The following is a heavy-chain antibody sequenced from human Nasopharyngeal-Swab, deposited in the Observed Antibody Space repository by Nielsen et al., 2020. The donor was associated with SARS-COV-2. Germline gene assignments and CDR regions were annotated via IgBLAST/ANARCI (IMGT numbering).Heavy chain of an antibody. D-gene: IGHD3-22*01. V-gene: IGHV3-48*01. CDR3: ARGGQGTYYYDSSGYYGEYYFDY. Sequence: GESLKISCAASGIIFSDYSMNWVRQAPGKGLEWVSHISSSSSTIYYADSVKGRFTITRDNAKNSLYLQMDSLRAEDTAVYYCARGGQGTYYYDSSGYYGEYYFDYWGQGTLVTVSS. CDR1: GIIFSDYS. J-gene: IGHJ4*02. CDR2: ISSSSSTI.